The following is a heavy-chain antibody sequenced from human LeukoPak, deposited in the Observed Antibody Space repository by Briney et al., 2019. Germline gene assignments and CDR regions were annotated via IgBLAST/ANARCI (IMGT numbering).Heavy chain of an antibody. CDR1: GGTFSSYA. J-gene: IGHJ4*02. V-gene: IGHV1-69*06. CDR3: ALMLAEYYYDSSGYYYTDY. Sequence: GASVKVSCKASGGTFSSYAISWVRQAPGQGLEWMGGIIPIFGTANYAQKFQGRVTITADKSTSTAYMELSSLRSEDTAVYYCALMLAEYYYDSSGYYYTDYWGQGTLVTVSS. D-gene: IGHD3-22*01. CDR2: IIPIFGTA.